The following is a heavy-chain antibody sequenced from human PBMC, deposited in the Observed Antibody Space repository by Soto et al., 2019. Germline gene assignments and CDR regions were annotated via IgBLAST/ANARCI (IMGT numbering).Heavy chain of an antibody. Sequence: PGGXLSLSCTTSGFTFNTYAMKWVRQAPGKGLEWVSLIGESGTPTYYADSVKGRFTISRDNSGNTLFLEMYSLRAEDTAVYYCARYIPGVRYYGMDVWGQGTTVTVSS. CDR1: GFTFNTYA. D-gene: IGHD2-2*01. J-gene: IGHJ6*02. CDR2: IGESGTPT. V-gene: IGHV3-23*01. CDR3: ARYIPGVRYYGMDV.